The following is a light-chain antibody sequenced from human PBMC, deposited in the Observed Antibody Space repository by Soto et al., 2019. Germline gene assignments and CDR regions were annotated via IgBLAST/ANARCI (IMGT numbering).Light chain of an antibody. CDR3: QQYNNWPFS. CDR1: QDVTTN. J-gene: IGKJ5*01. Sequence: EIVMTQSPAILSASPGGGATLSCRAAQDVTTNFAWYQLRRGQPPRLLIYDISTRATGVPARVSGSGSGTEFTLTISGLQSEDFALYFCQQYNNWPFSFGPGTRLEIK. V-gene: IGKV3-15*01. CDR2: DIS.